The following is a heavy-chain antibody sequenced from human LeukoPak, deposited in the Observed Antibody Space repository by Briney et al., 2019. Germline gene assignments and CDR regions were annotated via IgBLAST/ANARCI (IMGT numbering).Heavy chain of an antibody. CDR2: INGDGSST. J-gene: IGHJ4*02. V-gene: IGHV3-74*01. CDR1: GFTFSNYW. CDR3: ARDPYGSGRY. D-gene: IGHD3-10*01. Sequence: GGSLRLSCAASGFTFSNYWMHWVRQAPGKGLVWVSRINGDGSSTSYADSVKGRFTIYRDNAKNTLYLQMDSLRAEDTAVYYCARDPYGSGRYWGQGPRVTVSS.